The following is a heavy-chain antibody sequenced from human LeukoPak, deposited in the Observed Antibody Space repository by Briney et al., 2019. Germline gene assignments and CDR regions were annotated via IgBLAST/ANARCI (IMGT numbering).Heavy chain of an antibody. CDR3: ARRSGSNTYHFDH. CDR1: GFTFSSYG. J-gene: IGHJ4*02. CDR2: IRYDGSNK. D-gene: IGHD1-26*01. Sequence: PGGSLRLSCAASGFTFSSYGMHWVRQAPGKGLEWVAFIRYDGSNKYYADSVKGRFTISRDNSKNTLYLQMNSLRAEDTGVYYCARRSGSNTYHFDHWGQGTLVTVSS. V-gene: IGHV3-30*02.